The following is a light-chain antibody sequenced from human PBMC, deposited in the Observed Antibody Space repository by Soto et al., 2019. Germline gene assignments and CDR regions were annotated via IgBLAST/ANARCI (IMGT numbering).Light chain of an antibody. CDR1: QSISSW. J-gene: IGKJ1*01. V-gene: IGKV1-5*03. Sequence: DIQMTQFPSPLSASVGDRVTITCRASQSISSWLAWYQQKPGTAPKLLIYKASSLESGVPSRFSGSGSGTEFTLTISGLQPHDFATYYCQQYNSYPWTFGQGTNVEIK. CDR2: KAS. CDR3: QQYNSYPWT.